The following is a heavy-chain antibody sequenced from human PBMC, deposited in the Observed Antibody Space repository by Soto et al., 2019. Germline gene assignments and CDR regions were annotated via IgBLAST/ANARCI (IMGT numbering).Heavy chain of an antibody. CDR3: ARDNGVGP. J-gene: IGHJ5*02. CDR1: GGSISSGDYY. V-gene: IGHV4-30-4*01. D-gene: IGHD2-8*01. CDR2: IYDSGST. Sequence: QVQLQESGPGLVKPSQTLSLTCTVSGGSISSGDYYWSWIRQPPGKGLEWIGYIYDSGSTYYNSPLKSRVNITLATSKNQFSLTLTSVTAADTAVYYCARDNGVGPWGQGTLVTVSS.